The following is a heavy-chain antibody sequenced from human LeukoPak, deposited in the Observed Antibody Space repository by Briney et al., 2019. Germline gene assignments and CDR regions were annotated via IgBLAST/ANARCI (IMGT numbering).Heavy chain of an antibody. CDR3: AKDLAIGDYYDSSQDTFDY. CDR1: GFTFSSYT. V-gene: IGHV3-21*01. CDR2: ISSSSSYI. J-gene: IGHJ4*02. D-gene: IGHD3-22*01. Sequence: GSLRLSCAASGFTFSSYTLTWVRQAPGKGLEWVSSISSSSSYIYYADSVKGRFTISRDNSKNTLYLQMNSLRAEDTAVYYCAKDLAIGDYYDSSQDTFDYWGQGTLVTVSS.